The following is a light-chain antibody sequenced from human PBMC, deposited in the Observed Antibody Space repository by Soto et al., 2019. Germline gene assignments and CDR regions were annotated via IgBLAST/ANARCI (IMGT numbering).Light chain of an antibody. Sequence: IPVTHSPSSLSPSFSNRGTITFRASQSISSYLNWYQQKPGKAPKLLIYAASSLQSGAPSRFSGSGSGTDFALTISRLQPEDFATYYCQQSYSIPITFGQGTRLEIK. V-gene: IGKV1-39*01. CDR1: QSISSY. J-gene: IGKJ5*01. CDR2: AAS. CDR3: QQSYSIPIT.